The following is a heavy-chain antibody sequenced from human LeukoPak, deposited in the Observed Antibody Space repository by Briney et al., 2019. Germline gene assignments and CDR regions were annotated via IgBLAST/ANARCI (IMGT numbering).Heavy chain of an antibody. D-gene: IGHD6-13*01. J-gene: IGHJ6*02. CDR3: AFYGSSSWYRFSYYYGMDV. CDR1: GYTLTSYN. CDR2: INTYNGNT. Sequence: ASVKVSCKASGYTLTSYNLTWVRQAPGQGLEWMGWINTYNGNTNYAQKFQGRVAMTTDTSTSTAYMELRSLRSDDTAVYYCAFYGSSSWYRFSYYYGMDVWGQGTTVTVSS. V-gene: IGHV1-18*01.